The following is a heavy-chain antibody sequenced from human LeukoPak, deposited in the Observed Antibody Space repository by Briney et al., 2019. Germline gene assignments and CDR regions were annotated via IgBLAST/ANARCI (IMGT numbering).Heavy chain of an antibody. CDR2: IYYSGST. J-gene: IGHJ4*02. CDR3: ARRGYCSGGTCYCFDY. V-gene: IGHV4-59*08. D-gene: IGHD2-15*01. CDR1: GGSISSYY. Sequence: SETLSLTCTVSGGSISSYYWSWIRQPLGKGLEWIGHIYYSGSTNYNPSLKSRVTISVDTSKNQFSLKLSSVTAADTAVYYCARRGYCSGGTCYCFDYWGQGTLVTVSS.